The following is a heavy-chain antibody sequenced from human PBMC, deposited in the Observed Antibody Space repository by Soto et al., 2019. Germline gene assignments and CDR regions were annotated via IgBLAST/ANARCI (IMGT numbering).Heavy chain of an antibody. Sequence: SETLSLTCTVSGGSISSYYWSWIRQPPGKGLEWIGYIYYSGSTNYNPSLKSRVTISVDTSKNQFSLKLSSVTAADTAVYYCARLLPSENWNYVLARRYYFDYWGQGTLVTVSS. CDR2: IYYSGST. V-gene: IGHV4-59*08. CDR3: ARLLPSENWNYVLARRYYFDY. J-gene: IGHJ4*02. D-gene: IGHD1-7*01. CDR1: GGSISSYY.